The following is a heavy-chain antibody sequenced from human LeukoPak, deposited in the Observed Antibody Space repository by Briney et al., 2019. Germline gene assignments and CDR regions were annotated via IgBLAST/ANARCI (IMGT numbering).Heavy chain of an antibody. CDR3: ARGRGLSWFDP. Sequence: SETLSLTCTVSGGFISSGGYYWSWIRQHPGKGLEWIGYIYYSGSTYYNPSLKSRVTISVDTSKNQFSLKPSSVTAADTAVYYCARGRGLSWFDPWGQGTLVTVSS. J-gene: IGHJ5*02. CDR1: GGFISSGGYY. D-gene: IGHD3-10*01. V-gene: IGHV4-31*03. CDR2: IYYSGST.